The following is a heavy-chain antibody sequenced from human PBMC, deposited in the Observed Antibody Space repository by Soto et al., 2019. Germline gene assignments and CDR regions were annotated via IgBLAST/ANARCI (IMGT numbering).Heavy chain of an antibody. J-gene: IGHJ6*02. CDR3: ASAVVVTASRRKDYYYYGMDV. V-gene: IGHV1-69*13. CDR2: IIPIFGTA. CDR1: GGTFSSYA. Sequence: SVKVSCKASGGTFSSYAISWVRQAPGQGLEWMGGIIPIFGTANYAQKFQGRVTITADESTSTAYMELSSLRSEDTAVYYCASAVVVTASRRKDYYYYGMDVWGQGTTVTVSS. D-gene: IGHD2-21*02.